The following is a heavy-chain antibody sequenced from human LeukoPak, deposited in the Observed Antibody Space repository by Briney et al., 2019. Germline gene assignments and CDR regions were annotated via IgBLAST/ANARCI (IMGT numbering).Heavy chain of an antibody. J-gene: IGHJ2*01. CDR2: IYYSGST. Sequence: SETLSLTCTVSGGSISSYYWSWIRQPPGKGLEWIGYIYYSGSTNYNPSLKSRVTISVDTSKNQFSLRLSSVTAADTAVYYCARHVPRSAWYFDLWGRGTLVTVSS. V-gene: IGHV4-59*08. CDR1: GGSISSYY. CDR3: ARHVPRSAWYFDL.